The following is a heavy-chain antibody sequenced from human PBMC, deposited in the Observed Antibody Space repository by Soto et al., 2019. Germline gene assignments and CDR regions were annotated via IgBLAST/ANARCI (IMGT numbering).Heavy chain of an antibody. D-gene: IGHD6-6*01. CDR2: IIPIFGTA. J-gene: IGHJ4*02. Sequence: QVQLVQSGAEVKKPGSSVKVSCKASGGTFSSYAISWVRQAPGQGLEWMGGIIPIFGTANYAQKFQGRVTITADESTSTADMELSSLRSEDTAVYYCARGIEQLVLPRFDYWGQGTLVTVSS. CDR3: ARGIEQLVLPRFDY. CDR1: GGTFSSYA. V-gene: IGHV1-69*12.